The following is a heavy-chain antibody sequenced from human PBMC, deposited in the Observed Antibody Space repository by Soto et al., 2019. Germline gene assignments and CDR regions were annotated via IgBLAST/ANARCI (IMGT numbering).Heavy chain of an antibody. CDR3: TKLYRLRLGELSLAPFDY. V-gene: IGHV3-23*01. CDR1: GFIFNSYA. J-gene: IGHJ4*02. CDR2: ISGGGGST. D-gene: IGHD3-16*02. Sequence: LRLSCAGSGFIFNSYAMSWVRQAPGKGLEWVSSISGGGGSTYYADSVKGRFTISRDNSKNTLYLQMNTPRAEDTAVYYCTKLYRLRLGELSLAPFDYWGQGTLVTVSS.